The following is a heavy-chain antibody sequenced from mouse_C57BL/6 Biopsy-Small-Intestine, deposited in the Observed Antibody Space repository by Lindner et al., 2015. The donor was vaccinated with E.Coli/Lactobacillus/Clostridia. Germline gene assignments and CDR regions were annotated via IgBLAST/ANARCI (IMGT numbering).Heavy chain of an antibody. CDR2: IYPRSGNT. CDR1: GYTFTSYG. CDR3: ARGYYGNFLYYAMDY. D-gene: IGHD2-1*01. V-gene: IGHV1-81*01. Sequence: VQLQESGAELARPGASVKLSCKASGYTFTSYGISWVKQRTGQGLEWIGEIYPRSGNTYYNEKFKGKATLTADKSSSTAYMELRSLTSEDSAVYFCARGYYGNFLYYAMDYWGQGTSVTVSS. J-gene: IGHJ4*01.